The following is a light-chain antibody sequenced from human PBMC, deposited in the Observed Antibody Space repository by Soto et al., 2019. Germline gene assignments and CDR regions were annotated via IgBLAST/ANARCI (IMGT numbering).Light chain of an antibody. CDR1: QSISSW. CDR3: QQYYSFPRT. Sequence: AIQLTQSPSSLSASVGDRFTITLRASQSISSWLAWYQQKPGKAPELLIYAASTLQSGVPSRFSGSGSGTDFTLTISCLQSEDFATYYCQQYYSFPRTFGQGTKVDI. CDR2: AAS. J-gene: IGKJ1*01. V-gene: IGKV1-8*01.